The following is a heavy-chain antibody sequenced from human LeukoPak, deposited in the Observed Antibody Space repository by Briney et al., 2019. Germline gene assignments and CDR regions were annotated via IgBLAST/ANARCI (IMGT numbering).Heavy chain of an antibody. D-gene: IGHD6-19*01. CDR3: AKDQGSSGWSNDY. CDR1: GFTFSSYA. V-gene: IGHV3-23*01. J-gene: IGHJ4*02. CDR2: ISGSGGST. Sequence: RSGGSLRLSCAASGFTFSSYAMSWVRQAPGKGLEWVSAISGSGGSTYYADSVKGRFTISRDNSKNTLYLQMNSLRAEDTAVYYCAKDQGSSGWSNDYWGQGTLVTVSS.